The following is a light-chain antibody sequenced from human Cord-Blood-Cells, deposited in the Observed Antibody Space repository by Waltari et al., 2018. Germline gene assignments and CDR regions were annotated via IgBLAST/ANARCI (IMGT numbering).Light chain of an antibody. CDR1: QSVSSN. CDR2: GAS. J-gene: IGKJ2*01. CDR3: QQYNNWLRT. V-gene: IGKV3-15*01. Sequence: EIVMTQSPATLSVSPGERATLSCRASQSVSSNLAWYQQKPGQAPRLLIYGASTRATGIPARFSGSGSGTEFTLTISSLQSEDFAVYYCQQYNNWLRTFGQGTKREIK.